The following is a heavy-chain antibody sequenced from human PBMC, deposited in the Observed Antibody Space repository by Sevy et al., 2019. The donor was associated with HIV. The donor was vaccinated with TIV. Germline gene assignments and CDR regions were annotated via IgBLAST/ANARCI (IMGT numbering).Heavy chain of an antibody. CDR3: AKDINRGCDGVNCYSYYYYFYGLDV. J-gene: IGHJ6*02. CDR1: GFPFNDHA. V-gene: IGHV3-9*01. Sequence: GGSLRLSCAASGFPFNDHAMHWVRHVPGKGLEWVSGVSWNSRNIGYADSVKGAFTISRHNAMHFLYLERNSLRPEDTALYYCAKDINRGCDGVNCYSYYYYFYGLDVWGQGTTVTVSS. D-gene: IGHD2-21*01. CDR2: VSWNSRNI.